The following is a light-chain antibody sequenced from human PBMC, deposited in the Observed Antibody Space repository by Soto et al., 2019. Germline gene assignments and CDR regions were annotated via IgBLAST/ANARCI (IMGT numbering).Light chain of an antibody. V-gene: IGKV3-15*01. J-gene: IGKJ5*01. Sequence: EIVLTQSPSTLSLSPGERVTLSCRASHGISSHLAWYQQRPGQPPRLLIYGASTRATGVPARFSGSGSGTEFTLTISSLQSEDFGVFFCQQYNNWPPITFGQGTRLEIK. CDR3: QQYNNWPPIT. CDR2: GAS. CDR1: HGISSH.